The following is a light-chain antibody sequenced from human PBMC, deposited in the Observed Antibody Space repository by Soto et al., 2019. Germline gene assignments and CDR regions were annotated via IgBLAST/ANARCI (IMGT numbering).Light chain of an antibody. Sequence: QSVLTQPPSASGTPGQRVSISCSGSNSNIGSNTVTWYRQIPGTAPKLLIYSDDQRPSGVPDRFSGSKSGTSASLAISGLQSEDEADYYCAAWDDSLKGVFGTGTKLTVL. CDR3: AAWDDSLKGV. J-gene: IGLJ1*01. V-gene: IGLV1-44*01. CDR2: SDD. CDR1: NSNIGSNT.